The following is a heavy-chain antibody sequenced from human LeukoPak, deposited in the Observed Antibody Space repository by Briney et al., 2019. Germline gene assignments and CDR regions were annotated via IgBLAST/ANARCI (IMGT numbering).Heavy chain of an antibody. CDR3: ARDSRDTSFDY. J-gene: IGHJ4*02. V-gene: IGHV4-31*03. D-gene: IGHD5-18*01. Sequence: SETLSLTCTVSGGSISSGGYYWSWIRQHPGKGLEWIGYIYYSGSTYYNPSLKSRVTISVDTSKNQFSLKLSSVTAADTAVYYCARDSRDTSFDYWGQGTLVTVSS. CDR1: GGSISSGGYY. CDR2: IYYSGST.